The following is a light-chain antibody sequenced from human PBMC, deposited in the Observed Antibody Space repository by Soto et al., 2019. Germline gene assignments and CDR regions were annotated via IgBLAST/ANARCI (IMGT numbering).Light chain of an antibody. V-gene: IGKV1-5*01. Sequence: IQMPQSPATLSASIGDRVTITCRASQSINNRLAWYQQMPGKAPNLLIYDASNLESGVPSRFRGSGSETEFTLTISGLQLDDFATYYCQQFIDGWTFGQGTKVDIK. CDR3: QQFIDGWT. CDR2: DAS. J-gene: IGKJ1*01. CDR1: QSINNR.